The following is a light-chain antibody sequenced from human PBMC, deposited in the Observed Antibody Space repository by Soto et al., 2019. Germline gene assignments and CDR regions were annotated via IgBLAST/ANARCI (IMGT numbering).Light chain of an antibody. CDR1: QSVSNF. CDR3: QQRINWPLT. V-gene: IGKV3-11*01. CDR2: DTS. J-gene: IGKJ4*01. Sequence: EIVLTQSPATLSLSPGKRATLSCRASQSVSNFLAWYQQKAGQAPRLLIYDTSNRAGGIPARFSGSGSGTDFTLTISSLEPEDFAVYYCQQRINWPLTFGGGTKVDSK.